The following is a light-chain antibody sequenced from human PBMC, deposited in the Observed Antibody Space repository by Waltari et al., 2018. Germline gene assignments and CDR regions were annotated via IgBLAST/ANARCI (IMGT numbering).Light chain of an antibody. CDR2: NSD. V-gene: IGLV1-47*01. Sequence: QSVLTQPPSMSGTPGQRVTISCSGSNSNIGNNYVCWYQQLPGTAPKLLIYNSDPRPSGVPDRFSGAASGTSAALAISVLRSEDDGDYYGAAWDDSVTGEVFGGGTRLTVL. CDR3: AAWDDSVTGEV. CDR1: NSNIGNNY. J-gene: IGLJ3*02.